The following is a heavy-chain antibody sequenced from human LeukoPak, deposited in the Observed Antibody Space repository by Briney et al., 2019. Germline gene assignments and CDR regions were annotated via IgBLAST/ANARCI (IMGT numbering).Heavy chain of an antibody. J-gene: IGHJ4*02. D-gene: IGHD2-8*01. CDR1: GFTFSSDS. Sequence: PGGSLRLSCAASGFTFSSDSMNWVRQAPGKGLEWVSSISSSSYIYYADSVKGRFTISRDNAKNSLYLQMNSLRAEDTAVYYCARDLTVSYFDYWGQGTLVTVSS. V-gene: IGHV3-21*01. CDR3: ARDLTVSYFDY. CDR2: ISSSSYI.